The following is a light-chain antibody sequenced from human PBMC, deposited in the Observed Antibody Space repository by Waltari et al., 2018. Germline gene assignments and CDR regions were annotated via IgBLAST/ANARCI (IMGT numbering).Light chain of an antibody. CDR1: SSNIGSNY. CDR2: RNN. J-gene: IGLJ3*02. Sequence: QSVLTQPPSASGTPGQRVTISCSGSSSNIGSNYGHWYQQLPGTAPKLLIYRNNQRPSGVPDRFSGSKAGTSASLAVSGLRSKDEADYYFATWDDRLSGPGVFGGGTKLTVL. V-gene: IGLV1-47*01. CDR3: ATWDDRLSGPGV.